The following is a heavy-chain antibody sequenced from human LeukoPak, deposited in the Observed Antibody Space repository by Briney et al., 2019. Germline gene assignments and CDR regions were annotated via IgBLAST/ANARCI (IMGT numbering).Heavy chain of an antibody. CDR1: GFTFSSSG. Sequence: GGSLRLSCAASGFTFSSSGMSWVRQAPGKGLEWVSAISGSGGSTNHADSVKGRFTISRDNSKNMLYLQMNSLRAEDTAVYYCAKTYSFYFDYWGQGTLATVSS. V-gene: IGHV3-23*01. CDR3: AKTYSFYFDY. D-gene: IGHD5-18*01. CDR2: ISGSGGST. J-gene: IGHJ4*02.